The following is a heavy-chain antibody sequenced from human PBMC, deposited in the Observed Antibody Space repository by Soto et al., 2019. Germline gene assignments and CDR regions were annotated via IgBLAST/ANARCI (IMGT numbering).Heavy chain of an antibody. CDR2: IYDSENT. CDR3: ARRYGASFDY. D-gene: IGHD4-17*01. J-gene: IGHJ4*02. Sequence: TLSLTCTVSGGGSISSNYWSWIRQPPGKGLEWIGYIYDSENTNYNPSLKSRVTISLNTSKNQFSLKLSSVTVADTAVYYCARRYGASFDYWGQGTLVTVSS. V-gene: IGHV4-59*08. CDR1: GGSISSNY.